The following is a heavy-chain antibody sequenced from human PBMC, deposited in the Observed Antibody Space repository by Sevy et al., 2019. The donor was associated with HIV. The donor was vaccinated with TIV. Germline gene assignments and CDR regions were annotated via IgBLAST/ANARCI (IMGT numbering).Heavy chain of an antibody. J-gene: IGHJ4*02. CDR2: IKSKTDGGTT. V-gene: IGHV3-15*07. Sequence: GGSLRLSCAASGFTFSNAWMNWVRQAPGKGLEWVGRIKSKTDGGTTDYAAPVKGRFTISRDDSKNTLYLQMNSLKTEDTAVYYCTTVVVRDCDDSSSYYHDYWGQGTLVTVSS. CDR3: TTVVVRDCDDSSSYYHDY. D-gene: IGHD3-22*01. CDR1: GFTFSNAW.